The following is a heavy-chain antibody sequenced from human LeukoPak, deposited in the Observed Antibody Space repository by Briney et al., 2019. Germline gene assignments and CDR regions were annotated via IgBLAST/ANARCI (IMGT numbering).Heavy chain of an antibody. CDR1: GLTFSSYS. CDR2: ISGGGGST. D-gene: IGHD1-14*01. V-gene: IGHV3-23*01. CDR3: AKGSGINHYHWIDP. J-gene: IGHJ5*02. Sequence: GGSLRLSCAASGLTFSSYSMNWVRQAPGKGLEWVSGISGGGGSTYYADSVKGRFTISRDNSKNTLYLQMDSLRAEDTALYYCAKGSGINHYHWIDPWGQGTLVTVSS.